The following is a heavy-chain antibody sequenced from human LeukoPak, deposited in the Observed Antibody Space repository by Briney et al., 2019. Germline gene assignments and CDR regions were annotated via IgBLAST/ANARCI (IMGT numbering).Heavy chain of an antibody. V-gene: IGHV3-7*01. CDR1: GFSFNNHW. CDR3: LYGGYFQH. Sequence: PGGSLRLSCAVSGFSFNNHWMSWVRQAAGKRLEWVANIKQDGSESYYVGSVKGRFTISRDNAKNTLYLQMNSLRAENTAVYFCLYGGYFQHWGQGTLVTVSS. D-gene: IGHD3-16*01. CDR2: IKQDGSES. J-gene: IGHJ1*01.